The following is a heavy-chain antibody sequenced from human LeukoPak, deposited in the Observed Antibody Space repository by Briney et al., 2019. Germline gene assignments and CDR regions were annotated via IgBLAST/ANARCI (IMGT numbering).Heavy chain of an antibody. CDR2: INHSGST. J-gene: IGHJ4*02. CDR3: ARIRDCSSTSCYGGFDY. Sequence: AETLSLTCAVYGVSFSGYYWSWIRQPPGTGLEWIGEINHSGSTNYNPSLKSRVTISVDTSKNQFSLKLSSVTAADTAVYYCARIRDCSSTSCYGGFDYWGQGTLVTVSS. V-gene: IGHV4-34*01. CDR1: GVSFSGYY. D-gene: IGHD2-2*01.